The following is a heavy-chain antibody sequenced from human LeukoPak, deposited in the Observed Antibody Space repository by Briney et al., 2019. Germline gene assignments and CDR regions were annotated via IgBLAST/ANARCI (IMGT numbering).Heavy chain of an antibody. CDR3: ARGVRYYYDSSGCNPFDY. J-gene: IGHJ4*02. CDR2: ISGSGGGT. Sequence: PGGSLRLSCAASGFTFSSYAMSWVRQAPGKGLEWVSAISGSGGGTYYADSVKGRFTISRDNSKNTLYLQMNSLRAEDTAVYYCARGVRYYYDSSGCNPFDYWGQGTLVTVSS. V-gene: IGHV3-23*01. CDR1: GFTFSSYA. D-gene: IGHD3-22*01.